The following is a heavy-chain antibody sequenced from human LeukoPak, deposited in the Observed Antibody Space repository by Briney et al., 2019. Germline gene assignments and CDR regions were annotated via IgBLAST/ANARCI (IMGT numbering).Heavy chain of an antibody. V-gene: IGHV1-69*04. CDR1: GGTFSSYA. CDR3: ARGSTGYCSGGSCSYYFDY. Sequence: GASVKVSCKASGGTFSSYAISWVRQAPGQGLEWMGRIIPILGIANYAQKFQGRVTITADKSTSTAYMELSSLRSEDTAVYYCARGSTGYCSGGSCSYYFDYWGQGTLVTVSS. J-gene: IGHJ4*02. D-gene: IGHD2-15*01. CDR2: IIPILGIA.